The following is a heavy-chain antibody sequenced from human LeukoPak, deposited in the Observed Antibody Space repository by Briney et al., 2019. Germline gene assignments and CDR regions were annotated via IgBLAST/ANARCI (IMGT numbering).Heavy chain of an antibody. CDR1: GFTFSSHW. D-gene: IGHD3-22*01. Sequence: GGSLRLPCAASGFTFSSHWMSWVRQAPGKGLEWVANIKQDGSEKYYVDSVTGRFAISRDNAKNSLYLQMNSLRAEDTAVYYCARAYYDSSGRDYWGQGTLVTVSS. J-gene: IGHJ4*02. CDR3: ARAYYDSSGRDY. CDR2: IKQDGSEK. V-gene: IGHV3-7*01.